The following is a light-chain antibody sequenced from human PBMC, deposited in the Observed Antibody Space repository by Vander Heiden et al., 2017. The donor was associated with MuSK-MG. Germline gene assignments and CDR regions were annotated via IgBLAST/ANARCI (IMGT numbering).Light chain of an antibody. CDR3: QQWNNGPPSYT. CDR2: DIS. CDR1: QSVGSN. V-gene: IGKV3-15*01. Sequence: EIVMTQSPATLSVSPGERATLSCRASQSVGSNLAWYQQKPGQPPRLLMYDISTRATGIPARFSGSGSETEFTLTISSLQSEDFAFYYCQQWNNGPPSYTFGQGTKMEIK. J-gene: IGKJ2*01.